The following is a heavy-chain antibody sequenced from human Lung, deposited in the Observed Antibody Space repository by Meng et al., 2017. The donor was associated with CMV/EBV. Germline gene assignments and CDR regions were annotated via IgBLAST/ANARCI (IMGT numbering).Heavy chain of an antibody. CDR2: FDPEDGET. CDR3: ATGHYDSRGYYSRTLSY. CDR1: GYTLTELS. Sequence: SVKVSXKVSGYTLTELSRHWVRQAPGEGLEWMGGFDPEDGETIYAQHFQGRVTMTEDTSTDTAYMELSSLTSEDTAVYYCATGHYDSRGYYSRTLSYWGQGXLVTVSS. D-gene: IGHD3-22*01. V-gene: IGHV1-24*01. J-gene: IGHJ4*02.